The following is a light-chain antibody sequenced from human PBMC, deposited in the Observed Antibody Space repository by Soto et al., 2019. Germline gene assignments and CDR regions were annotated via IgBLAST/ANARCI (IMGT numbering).Light chain of an antibody. CDR3: QQRSDWPWT. CDR1: QSVSATY. V-gene: IGKV3-11*01. J-gene: IGKJ1*01. Sequence: EIVLTQSPGTLSLSPGERATLSCRASQSVSATYLAWYQRKPGQAPRLLIYDVSNRAAGIPTRFSGGGSGTDFTLTISNVEPEDFAVYYCQQRSDWPWTFGQGTKVDIK. CDR2: DVS.